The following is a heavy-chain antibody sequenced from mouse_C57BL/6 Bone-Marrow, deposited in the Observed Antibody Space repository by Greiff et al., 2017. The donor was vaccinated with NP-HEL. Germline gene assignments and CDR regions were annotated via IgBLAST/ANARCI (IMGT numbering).Heavy chain of an antibody. CDR1: GYTFTDYY. Sequence: VQLQQSGPELVKPGASVKISCKASGYTFTDYYMNWVKQSHGKSLEWIGDINPNNGGTSYNQKFKGKATLTVDKSSSTAYMELRSLTSEDSAVYYCERNYAMDYWGQGTSVTVSS. V-gene: IGHV1-26*01. CDR3: ERNYAMDY. CDR2: INPNNGGT. J-gene: IGHJ4*01.